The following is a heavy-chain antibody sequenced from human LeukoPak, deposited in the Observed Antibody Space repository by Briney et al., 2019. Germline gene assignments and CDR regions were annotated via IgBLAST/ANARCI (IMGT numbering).Heavy chain of an antibody. D-gene: IGHD3-10*01. V-gene: IGHV1-8*03. CDR2: MNPNSGNT. CDR1: GYTFTSND. CDR3: ARAPRITMVRGVIYWFDP. J-gene: IGHJ5*02. Sequence: ASVKVSCKASGYTFTSNDINWVRQATGQGLEWMGWMNPNSGNTGYAQKFQGRVTITRNTSISTAYMELSSLRSEDTAVYYCARAPRITMVRGVIYWFDPWGQGTLVTVSS.